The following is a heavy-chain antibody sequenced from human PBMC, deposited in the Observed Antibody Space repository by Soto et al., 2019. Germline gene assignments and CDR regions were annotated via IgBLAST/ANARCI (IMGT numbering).Heavy chain of an antibody. CDR2: INAYNGNT. D-gene: IGHD6-19*01. V-gene: IGHV1-18*01. CDR1: GYTFTIYG. J-gene: IGHJ4*02. Sequence: GAPVKVSCKASGYTFTIYGISWVRQAPGQGLDWMGWINAYNGNTNYAQKLQGRVTMTTDTSTSTGYMELRSLRSDDTAVYSCARERGSGRLGLDYWGQGTLVTVSS. CDR3: ARERGSGRLGLDY.